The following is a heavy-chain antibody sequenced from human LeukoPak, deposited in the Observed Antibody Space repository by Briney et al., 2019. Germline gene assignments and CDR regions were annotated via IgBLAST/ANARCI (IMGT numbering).Heavy chain of an antibody. V-gene: IGHV4-39*01. Sequence: SETLSLTCTVSGGSISSSSYYWGWIRQPPGKGLEWIGSIYYSGSTYYNPSLKSRVTISVDTSKNQFSLKLSSVTAADTAVYYCARLTPGGIVVVPAAPYFDYWGQGTLVTVSS. D-gene: IGHD2-2*01. CDR2: IYYSGST. CDR3: ARLTPGGIVVVPAAPYFDY. J-gene: IGHJ4*02. CDR1: GGSISSSSYY.